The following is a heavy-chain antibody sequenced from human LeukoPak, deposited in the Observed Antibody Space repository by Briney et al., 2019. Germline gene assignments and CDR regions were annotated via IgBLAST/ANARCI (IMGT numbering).Heavy chain of an antibody. Sequence: GASVKVSCKASGGTFSSYAISWVRQAPGQGLEWMGGIIPIFGTANYAQKFQGRVTITADESTSTAYMELSSLRSEDTAVYYCASDYYGSGSYYLSMGDAIDIWGQGTMVTVSS. CDR3: ASDYYGSGSYYLSMGDAIDI. D-gene: IGHD3-10*01. J-gene: IGHJ3*02. V-gene: IGHV1-69*13. CDR2: IIPIFGTA. CDR1: GGTFSSYA.